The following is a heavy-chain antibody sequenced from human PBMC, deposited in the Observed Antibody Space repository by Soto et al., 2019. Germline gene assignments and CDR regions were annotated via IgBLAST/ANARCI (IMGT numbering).Heavy chain of an antibody. J-gene: IGHJ4*02. CDR2: IYYSGNT. CDR1: GGSISSYY. Sequence: SETLSLTCTVSGGSISSYYWSWIRQPPGKGLEWIGYIYYSGNTNYNPSLKSRVTISMDTSKNQFSLKLSSVTAADTAVYYCARRPLSNYYFDYWGQGTLVTVSS. CDR3: ARRPLSNYYFDY. V-gene: IGHV4-59*08.